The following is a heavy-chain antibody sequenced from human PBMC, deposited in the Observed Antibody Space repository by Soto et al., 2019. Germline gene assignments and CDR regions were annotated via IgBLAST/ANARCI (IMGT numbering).Heavy chain of an antibody. D-gene: IGHD5-12*01. J-gene: IGHJ4*02. Sequence: PSETLSHTCTVAGGSIRTSSYYWCWILQPQGKGLEWIGSIYYSGSTYYNQSLKSRVTISVATSKNHFSLKLSSVNAADTAVFYCAGHPIGYSGYDSDYWGQGTLVTVSS. CDR3: AGHPIGYSGYDSDY. CDR1: GGSIRTSSYY. V-gene: IGHV4-39*01. CDR2: IYYSGST.